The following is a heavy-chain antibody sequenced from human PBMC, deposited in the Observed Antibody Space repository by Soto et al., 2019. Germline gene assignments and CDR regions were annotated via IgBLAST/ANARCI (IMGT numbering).Heavy chain of an antibody. J-gene: IGHJ4*02. D-gene: IGHD6-19*01. CDR2: IYPGDSDA. CDR1: AYSFSSYW. Sequence: GESLKISCKGSAYSFSSYWIAWVRQMPGKGLEWMGIIYPGDSDARYSPSFQGQVTISRDNSKNTLYLQMNSLRAEDTAVYYCARESNVAGTFDYWGQGTLVTVSS. CDR3: ARESNVAGTFDY. V-gene: IGHV5-51*01.